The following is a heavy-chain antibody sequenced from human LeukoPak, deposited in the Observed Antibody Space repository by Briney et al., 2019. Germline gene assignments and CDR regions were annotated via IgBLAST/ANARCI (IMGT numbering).Heavy chain of an antibody. Sequence: GGSLTLSCAASGFTFSSYVMYGVRQAPGKGLEWVAFISKDERNEYYADSVKGRLTISRDNSKNTLYLQINSLKVDDTAVYYCARDVLRRGQGTLVPVSS. J-gene: IGHJ4*02. D-gene: IGHD3-10*02. CDR1: GFTFSSYV. V-gene: IGHV3-30*03. CDR2: ISKDERNE. CDR3: ARDVLR.